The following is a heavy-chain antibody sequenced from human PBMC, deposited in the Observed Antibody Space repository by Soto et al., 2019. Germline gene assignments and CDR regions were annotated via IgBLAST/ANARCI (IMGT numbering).Heavy chain of an antibody. J-gene: IGHJ3*02. CDR2: ISGSGVMT. D-gene: IGHD3-3*02. CDR3: AKSGFLLAFDI. CDR1: GFTFGSDA. V-gene: IGHV3-23*01. Sequence: GGSLRLSCAASGFTFGSDAMNWVRQAPGKGLEWVSTISGSGVMTYYADSVNGRFSISRDNSKNTLYLQMNSLRAEDTAVYYCAKSGFLLAFDIWGRGTTVTVSS.